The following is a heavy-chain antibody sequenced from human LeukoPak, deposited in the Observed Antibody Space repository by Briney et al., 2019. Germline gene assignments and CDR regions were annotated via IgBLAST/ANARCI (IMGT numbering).Heavy chain of an antibody. CDR2: ISWNSGSI. Sequence: GGSLRLSCAASGFTIDDYAMHWVRQAPGKGLEWVSGISWNSGSIGYADSVKGRFTISRDNAKNSLYLQMNSLRAEDTALYYCAKDMEDTAMVIGGYWGQGTLVTVSS. V-gene: IGHV3-9*01. J-gene: IGHJ4*02. CDR3: AKDMEDTAMVIGGY. D-gene: IGHD5-18*01. CDR1: GFTIDDYA.